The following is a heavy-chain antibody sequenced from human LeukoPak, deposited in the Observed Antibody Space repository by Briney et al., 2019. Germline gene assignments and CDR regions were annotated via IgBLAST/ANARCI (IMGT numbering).Heavy chain of an antibody. V-gene: IGHV3-53*01. CDR2: IYSGGST. J-gene: IGHJ6*03. CDR1: GFTVSGNY. Sequence: PGGSLRLSCAASGFTVSGNYMSWVRQAPGKGLEWVSIIYSGGSTYYADSVKGRFTISRDNSKNTLYLQMNSPRAEDTAVYYCASGSGSYRTPYYYMDVWGKGTTDTVSS. CDR3: ASGSGSYRTPYYYMDV. D-gene: IGHD3-10*01.